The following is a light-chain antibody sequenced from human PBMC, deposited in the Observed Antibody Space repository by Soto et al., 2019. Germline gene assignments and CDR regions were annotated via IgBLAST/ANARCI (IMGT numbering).Light chain of an antibody. V-gene: IGLV2-23*02. Sequence: QSALTQPASVSGSPGQSITISCTGTSSDVGSYNLVSWYQQHPGKAPKLIIYEVSERPSGVSHRFSGSKSGNTASLTISGLQAEDEADIYCCSYATPRLFGGGTKVTVL. CDR1: SSDVGSYNL. CDR2: EVS. CDR3: CSYATPRL. J-gene: IGLJ2*01.